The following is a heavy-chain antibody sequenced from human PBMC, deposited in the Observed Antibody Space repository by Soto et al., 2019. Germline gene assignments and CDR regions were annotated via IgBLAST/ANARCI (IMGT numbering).Heavy chain of an antibody. CDR1: GFTFSSSW. D-gene: IGHD1-1*01. V-gene: IGHV3-7*03. J-gene: IGHJ6*02. CDR2: IKQDGSDK. Sequence: LRLSCAASGFTFSSSWMSWVRQAPGKGLEWVANIKQDGSDKYYVVSVKGRFTISRDNARNSLFLQMNSLRAEDTAVYYCARRQSGTTFYYYGMDVWGHGTTVTVSS. CDR3: ARRQSGTTFYYYGMDV.